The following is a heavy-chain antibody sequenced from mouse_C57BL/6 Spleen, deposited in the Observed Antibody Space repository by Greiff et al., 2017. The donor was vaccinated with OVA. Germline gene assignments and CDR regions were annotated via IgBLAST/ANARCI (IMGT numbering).Heavy chain of an antibody. CDR3: ARGPYYSNHWYFEV. CDR1: GYSITSGYY. J-gene: IGHJ1*03. CDR2: ISYDGSN. Sequence: VQLQQSGPGLVKPSQSLSLTCSVTGYSITSGYYWNWIRQFPGNKLEWMGYISYDGSNNYNPSLKNRISITRDTSKNQFFLKLNSVTTEDTATYYCARGPYYSNHWYFEVWGTGATLTVSS. V-gene: IGHV3-6*01. D-gene: IGHD2-5*01.